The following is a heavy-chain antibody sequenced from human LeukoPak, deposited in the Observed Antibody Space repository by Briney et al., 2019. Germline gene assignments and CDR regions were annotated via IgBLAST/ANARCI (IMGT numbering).Heavy chain of an antibody. Sequence: ASVTVSCKASGYTFTGYYMHWVRQAPGQGLEWMGWINPNSGGTNYAQKFQGRVTMTRDTSTSTVDMELSSLRSEDTAVYYCARGYCSSTSCYAWFDPWGQGTLVTVSS. D-gene: IGHD2-2*01. CDR3: ARGYCSSTSCYAWFDP. CDR1: GYTFTGYY. CDR2: INPNSGGT. V-gene: IGHV1-2*02. J-gene: IGHJ5*02.